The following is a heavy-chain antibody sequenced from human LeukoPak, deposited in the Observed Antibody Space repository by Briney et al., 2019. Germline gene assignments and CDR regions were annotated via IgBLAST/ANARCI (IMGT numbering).Heavy chain of an antibody. J-gene: IGHJ3*02. CDR2: INTGNGNT. V-gene: IGHV1-3*04. D-gene: IGHD3-22*01. CDR3: ARDRGNDYYDSSGYYYPDAFDI. CDR1: GYTFTSYA. Sequence: ASVNVSCKASGYTFTSYAMHWVRQAPGQSLECMGWINTGNGNTKSSQKFQGRVTITRDTSASTAYMELSSLRSGDTAVYYCARDRGNDYYDSSGYYYPDAFDIWGQGTMVTVSS.